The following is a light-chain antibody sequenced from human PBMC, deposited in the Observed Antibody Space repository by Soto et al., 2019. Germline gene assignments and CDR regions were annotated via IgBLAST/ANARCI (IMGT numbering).Light chain of an antibody. CDR2: GAS. J-gene: IGKJ2*01. CDR3: QQYGSSPYT. V-gene: IGKV3-20*01. CDR1: QSVRSSY. Sequence: EIVLTQSPGTLSLSPGERATLSCRASQSVRSSYLAWYQQRPGQAPRLLIYGASSRATGIPDRFSGSGSGTDFPLTIGRLEPEDFAVYYCQQYGSSPYTFGQGTKLEIK.